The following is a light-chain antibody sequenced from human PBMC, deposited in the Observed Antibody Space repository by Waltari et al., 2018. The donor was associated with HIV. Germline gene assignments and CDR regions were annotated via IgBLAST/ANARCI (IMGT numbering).Light chain of an antibody. CDR2: EVK. V-gene: IGLV2-23*02. Sequence: QSALTQPASVSGSPGQSITIHCTGSISDVGHSALVSWYQQYPGKAAKLIIYEVKKWPSGISDRFSGSKSGTTASLTISGLQADDEADYYCCSYAGTHTYVFGTGTRVTVL. J-gene: IGLJ1*01. CDR1: ISDVGHSAL. CDR3: CSYAGTHTYV.